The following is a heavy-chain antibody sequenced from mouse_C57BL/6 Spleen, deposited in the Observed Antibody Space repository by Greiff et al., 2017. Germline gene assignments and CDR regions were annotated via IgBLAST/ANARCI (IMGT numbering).Heavy chain of an antibody. J-gene: IGHJ1*03. Sequence: QVQLQQPGAELVRPGSSVKLSCKASGYTFTSYWMHWVKQRPIQGLEWIGNIDPSDSETHYNQKFKDKATLTVDKSSSTAYMQLSSLTSEDSAVYYCASFGYGGYFDVWGTGTTVTVSS. CDR3: ASFGYGGYFDV. D-gene: IGHD2-2*01. V-gene: IGHV1-52*01. CDR2: IDPSDSET. CDR1: GYTFTSYW.